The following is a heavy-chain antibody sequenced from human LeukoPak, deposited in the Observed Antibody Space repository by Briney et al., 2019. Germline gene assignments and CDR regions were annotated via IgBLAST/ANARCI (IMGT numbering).Heavy chain of an antibody. Sequence: GGSLRLSCAASGFTFSGRWMSWLRQSPGKGLEWVANINEDGTDKYYVDSLKGRFTISRDNAKNALFLQMNSLRAEDTAVYYCAREIVGTHKSRFDPWGQGTLVTVSS. J-gene: IGHJ5*02. V-gene: IGHV3-7*03. CDR2: INEDGTDK. CDR1: GFTFSGRW. D-gene: IGHD1-26*01. CDR3: AREIVGTHKSRFDP.